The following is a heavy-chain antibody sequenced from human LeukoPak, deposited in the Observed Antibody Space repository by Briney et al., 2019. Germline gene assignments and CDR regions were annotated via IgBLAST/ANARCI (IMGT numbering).Heavy chain of an antibody. D-gene: IGHD6-19*01. J-gene: IGHJ4*02. V-gene: IGHV4-4*07. CDR1: GGSISSYY. CDR3: ARDRIAVAPFAD. Sequence: SETLSFTCTVSGGSISSYYWSWIRQPAGKGLEGIGRIYTSGSSDYNPSLKSLVTMSVDTSKNQFSLQLSSVTAADTAVYYCARDRIAVAPFADWGQGTLVTVSS. CDR2: IYTSGSS.